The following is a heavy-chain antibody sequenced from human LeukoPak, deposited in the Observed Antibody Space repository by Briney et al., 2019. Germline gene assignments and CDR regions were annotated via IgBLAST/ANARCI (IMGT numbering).Heavy chain of an antibody. D-gene: IGHD2-15*01. CDR3: TRAGRYCSGGSCYSFY. Sequence: GGSLRLSCTASGFTFCDYAMSWVRQAPGEGVEWVGFIRSKAHGGTTEYAACVKGRFTIARDDSKSIAYLQMDSLKTEDTAVYYCTRAGRYCSGGSCYSFYWGQGTLVTVSS. CDR1: GFTFCDYA. J-gene: IGHJ4*02. V-gene: IGHV3-49*04. CDR2: IRSKAHGGTT.